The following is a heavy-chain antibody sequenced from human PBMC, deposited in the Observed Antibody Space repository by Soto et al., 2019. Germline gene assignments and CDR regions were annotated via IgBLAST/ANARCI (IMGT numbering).Heavy chain of an antibody. CDR1: AYSITSGYY. D-gene: IGHD2-15*01. J-gene: IGHJ5*02. V-gene: IGHV4-38-2*01. Sequence: LSLTCAVSAYSITSGYYCGLIRQPPGKGLEWIGSVYQSGNTYYNGAPNSRVTISVETSKNQFSLRLKSVTAADMAVYYCARLVPPGSRFNPWGQGIPVTVS. CDR3: ARLVPPGSRFNP. CDR2: VYQSGNT.